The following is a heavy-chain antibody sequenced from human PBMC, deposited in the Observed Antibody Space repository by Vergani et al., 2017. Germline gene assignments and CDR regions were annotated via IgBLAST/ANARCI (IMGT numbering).Heavy chain of an antibody. CDR1: GFTFSSYG. Sequence: QVQLVESGGGVVQPGGSLRLSCAAYGFTFSSYGMHWVRQAPGKGLEWVAFIRYDGSNKYYADSVKGRFTISRDNSKNTLYLQMNSLRAEDTAVYYCAKEMFPYCSSTSCYLFDYWGQGTLVTVSS. J-gene: IGHJ4*02. D-gene: IGHD2-2*01. V-gene: IGHV3-30*02. CDR2: IRYDGSNK. CDR3: AKEMFPYCSSTSCYLFDY.